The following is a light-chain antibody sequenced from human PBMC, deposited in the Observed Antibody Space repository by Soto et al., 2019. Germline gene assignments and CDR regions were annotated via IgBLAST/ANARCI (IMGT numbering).Light chain of an antibody. Sequence: EIVMTQSPATLSVSPGERATLSCRASQSVGSNLAWYQQKPGQAPRLLMYGASTRATGVPARFSGSGSGAEFTLTISSLQSEVFAVYYCQQYNTRPPWTFGQGTKVEIE. CDR1: QSVGSN. J-gene: IGKJ1*01. CDR3: QQYNTRPPWT. CDR2: GAS. V-gene: IGKV3-15*01.